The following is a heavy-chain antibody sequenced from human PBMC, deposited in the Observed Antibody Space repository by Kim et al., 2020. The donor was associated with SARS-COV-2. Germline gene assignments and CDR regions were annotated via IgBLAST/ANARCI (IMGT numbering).Heavy chain of an antibody. J-gene: IGHJ4*02. D-gene: IGHD2-15*01. Sequence: SLKSRVTISVDTSKNQFSLRLSSVTAADTAVYYCARDRIGGYCSGGSCSYWGQGTLVTVSS. CDR3: ARDRIGGYCSGGSCSY. V-gene: IGHV4-59*12.